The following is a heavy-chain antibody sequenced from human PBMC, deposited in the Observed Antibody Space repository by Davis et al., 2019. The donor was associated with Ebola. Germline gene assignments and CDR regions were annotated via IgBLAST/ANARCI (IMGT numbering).Heavy chain of an antibody. CDR2: ISSRSSYK. J-gene: IGHJ3*02. CDR1: GFIFSDYD. D-gene: IGHD3-22*01. V-gene: IGHV3-11*06. CDR3: ARQMYYYDRSGDGFDI. Sequence: PGGSLRLSCAASGFIFSDYDMSWIRQAPGKGLQWISDISSRSSYKNYADSVKGRFTISRDNAKNSLYLQMSSLRAEDTAVYYCARQMYYYDRSGDGFDIWGQGTMVTVSS.